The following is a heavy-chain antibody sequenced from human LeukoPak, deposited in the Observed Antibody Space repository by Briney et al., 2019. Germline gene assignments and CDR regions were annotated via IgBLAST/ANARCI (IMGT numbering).Heavy chain of an antibody. CDR2: MYYTGST. J-gene: IGHJ6*02. D-gene: IGHD5/OR15-5a*01. CDR1: GGPMNSEY. Sequence: SETLSLTCSVSGGPMNSEYWAWIRQPPGKGLEWIGYMYYTGSTNYNPSLKSRVAISLATSKNHFSLKLNSVTAADTAVYYCARVSVVFGMDVWGRGTTVTVSS. V-gene: IGHV4-59*01. CDR3: ARVSVVFGMDV.